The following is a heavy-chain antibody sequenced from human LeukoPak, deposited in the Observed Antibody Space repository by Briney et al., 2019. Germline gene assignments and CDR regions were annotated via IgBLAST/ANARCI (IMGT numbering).Heavy chain of an antibody. V-gene: IGHV3-48*03. CDR3: TRGLVV. J-gene: IGHJ4*02. Sequence: GGSLRLSCAASGFTFSEFEMNWVRQAPGKGLEWVSDISSGGTTIFYADSVRGRFTISRDNAKNSLYLQMNSLRDEDSAIYYCTRGLVVWGQGALVTVSS. CDR1: GFTFSEFE. CDR2: ISSGGTTI. D-gene: IGHD2-2*01.